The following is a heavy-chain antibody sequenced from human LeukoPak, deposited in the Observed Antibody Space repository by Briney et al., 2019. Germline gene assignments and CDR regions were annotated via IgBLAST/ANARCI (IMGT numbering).Heavy chain of an antibody. Sequence: SETLSLTCTVSGGSISSYYWSWIRQPPGKGLEWIGTFNPSGNTYHNPSLKSRITISVDTSKNQFSLKLSSVTAADTAVYYCAPYDSDGGLFDYWGQGTLVTVSS. J-gene: IGHJ4*02. D-gene: IGHD3-22*01. CDR1: GGSISSYY. V-gene: IGHV4-59*01. CDR3: APYDSDGGLFDY. CDR2: FNPSGNT.